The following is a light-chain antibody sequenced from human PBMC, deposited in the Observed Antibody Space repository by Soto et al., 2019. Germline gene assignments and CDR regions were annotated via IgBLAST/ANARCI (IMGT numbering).Light chain of an antibody. V-gene: IGLV2-8*01. J-gene: IGLJ1*01. CDR2: EVS. Sequence: QSVLTQPPSASGSPGQSVTISCTATGSDVGDYNYVSWYQQHPGKAPKLMIYEVSKRPSGVPDRFSGSKSGNTASLTVSGLRAEDEANYYCSSYTGSSYVFGNGTKVTVL. CDR3: SSYTGSSYV. CDR1: GSDVGDYNY.